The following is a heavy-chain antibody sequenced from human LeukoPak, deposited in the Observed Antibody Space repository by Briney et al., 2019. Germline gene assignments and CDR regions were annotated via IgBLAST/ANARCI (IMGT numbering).Heavy chain of an antibody. CDR2: IIPTFGTA. Sequence: SVKVSCKASGGTFSSYAISWVRQAPGQGLERMGGIIPTFGTANYAQKFQGRVTITADESTSTAYMELSSLRSEDTAVYYCARGPRSGFNSSHRAFDYWGQGTLVTVSS. CDR3: ARGPRSGFNSSHRAFDY. J-gene: IGHJ4*02. D-gene: IGHD6-6*01. CDR1: GGTFSSYA. V-gene: IGHV1-69*01.